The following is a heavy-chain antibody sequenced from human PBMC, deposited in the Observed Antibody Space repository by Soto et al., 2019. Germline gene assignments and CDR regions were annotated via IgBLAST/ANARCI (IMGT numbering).Heavy chain of an antibody. V-gene: IGHV1-69*01. D-gene: IGHD1-1*01. CDR2: IDPMFDTS. CDR1: GGALTSYP. J-gene: IGHJ5*02. Sequence: QVRLEQSGAEVKKPGSSVRVSCQASGGALTSYPIHWVRQAPGQGLEWMGVIDPMFDTSNLAEKFKARVTFTADASTKTVYMDPTSLRSDDTAVYLCATYPRPYNWIDLWGQGTLLTVSS. CDR3: ATYPRPYNWIDL.